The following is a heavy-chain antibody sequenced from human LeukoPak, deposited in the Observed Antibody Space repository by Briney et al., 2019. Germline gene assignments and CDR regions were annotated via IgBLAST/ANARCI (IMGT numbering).Heavy chain of an antibody. CDR1: GFTFSSYT. D-gene: IGHD1-26*01. CDR2: IWFDGSNT. J-gene: IGHJ4*02. Sequence: GALILSCAASGFTFSSYTMHWVRQAPGKGLEWVAVIWFDGSNTYYADSVKGRFTISRDNSKNTLYLQMNSLRAEDTASYYCASNSGSSGGYWGQGTLVTVSS. V-gene: IGHV3-33*01. CDR3: ASNSGSSGGY.